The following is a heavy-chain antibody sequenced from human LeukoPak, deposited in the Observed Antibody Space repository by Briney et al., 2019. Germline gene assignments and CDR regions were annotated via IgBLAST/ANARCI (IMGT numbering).Heavy chain of an antibody. Sequence: SVKVSCKASGGTFSCYAISWVRQAPGQGLEWMGGIIPIFGTANYAQKFQGRVTITTDESTSTAYMELSSLRSEDTAVYYCASSLTAAGYMDVWGKGTTVTVSS. J-gene: IGHJ6*03. CDR1: GGTFSCYA. D-gene: IGHD6-13*01. CDR2: IIPIFGTA. CDR3: ASSLTAAGYMDV. V-gene: IGHV1-69*05.